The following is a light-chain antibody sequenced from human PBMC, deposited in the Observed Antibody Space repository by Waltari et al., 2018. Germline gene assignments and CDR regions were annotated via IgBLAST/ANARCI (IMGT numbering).Light chain of an antibody. Sequence: DIVMTQSPDSLAVSLGERATINCKSSQNLLYSSNNKNYLAWYQQKPGQPPKLLIYWASTRETGVPDRFSGSGSGTDFTLTISSLQAEEVAVYYCQQYYSVSVYSVGQGTKLEI. J-gene: IGKJ2*03. CDR2: WAS. V-gene: IGKV4-1*01. CDR3: QQYYSVSVYS. CDR1: QNLLYSSNNKNY.